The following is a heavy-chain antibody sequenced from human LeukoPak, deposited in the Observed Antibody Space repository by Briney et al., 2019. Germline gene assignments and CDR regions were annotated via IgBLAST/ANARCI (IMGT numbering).Heavy chain of an antibody. Sequence: GGSLRLSCAASGFTFSSYWMSWVRQAPGKGLEWVANIKQDGSEKYYVDSVKGRFTISRDNAKNSLYLQMNSLRAEDTAVYYCARDDQGSSWAFDYWGQGTLVTVSS. CDR2: IKQDGSEK. D-gene: IGHD6-13*01. J-gene: IGHJ4*02. CDR3: ARDDQGSSWAFDY. V-gene: IGHV3-7*01. CDR1: GFTFSSYW.